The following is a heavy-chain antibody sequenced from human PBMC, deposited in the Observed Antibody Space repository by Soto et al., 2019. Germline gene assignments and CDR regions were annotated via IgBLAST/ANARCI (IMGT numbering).Heavy chain of an antibody. D-gene: IGHD1-1*01. CDR2: MSSSGTYI. J-gene: IGHJ6*02. Sequence: EVQLVDSGGGLVKPGGSLRLSCVASGFNFSTYSLNWVRQAPGKGLEWVSSMSSSGTYIFYADSVKGRFTISRDNVKNSMYLQMNSLRDEDTAVYFCARDGATSLTTYFYGMDVWGQGTTVTVSS. CDR3: ARDGATSLTTYFYGMDV. V-gene: IGHV3-21*01. CDR1: GFNFSTYS.